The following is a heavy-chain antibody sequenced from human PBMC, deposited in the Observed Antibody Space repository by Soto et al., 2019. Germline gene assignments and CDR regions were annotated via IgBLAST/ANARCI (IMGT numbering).Heavy chain of an antibody. V-gene: IGHV3-73*02. Sequence: EGQLVESGGGLVQPGGSLKLSCAASGFTFTDSAIHWVRQTSEKGLEWVGRIRNKVNTYATAYAESVKGRFTISRDDSINTVYLQMNSLKTEDTAVYYCTRRRDWTAMDPRDYWGQGTLVTVSS. CDR1: GFTFTDSA. J-gene: IGHJ4*02. CDR3: TRRRDWTAMDPRDY. CDR2: IRNKVNTYAT. D-gene: IGHD5-18*01.